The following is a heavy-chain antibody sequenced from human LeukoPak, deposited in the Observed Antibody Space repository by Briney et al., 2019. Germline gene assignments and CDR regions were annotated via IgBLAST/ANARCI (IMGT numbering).Heavy chain of an antibody. V-gene: IGHV4-59*01. J-gene: IGHJ4*02. CDR3: ARVGVYGDIDY. Sequence: PSETLSLTCTVSGGSISGYYWSWIRQPPGKGLEWIGYIYYSGSTNYNPSLKSRVTISVDTSKNQFSLKLSSVTAADTAVYYCARVGVYGDIDYWGQGTLVTVSS. CDR1: GGSISGYY. CDR2: IYYSGST. D-gene: IGHD4-17*01.